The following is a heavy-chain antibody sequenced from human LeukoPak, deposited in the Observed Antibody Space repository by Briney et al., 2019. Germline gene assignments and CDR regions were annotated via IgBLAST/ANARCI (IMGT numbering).Heavy chain of an antibody. CDR1: DYNFVNYG. CDR3: ARDYKSSCSGATCLYFDY. D-gene: IGHD2-15*01. J-gene: IGHJ4*02. Sequence: ASVKVSCKTSDYNFVNYGVSWVRQAPGQGLEWMGWISAVNGDANSAHKFRGRLSMTMDTSTSTAYMELRSLRSDDTALYFCARDYKSSCSGATCLYFDYWGQGTLVTVSS. V-gene: IGHV1-18*01. CDR2: ISAVNGDA.